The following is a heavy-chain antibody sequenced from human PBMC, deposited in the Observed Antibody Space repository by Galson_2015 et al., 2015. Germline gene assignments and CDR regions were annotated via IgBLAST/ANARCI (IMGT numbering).Heavy chain of an antibody. D-gene: IGHD1-26*01. V-gene: IGHV3-30-3*01. J-gene: IGHJ3*02. Sequence: SLRLSCAASGFTFSSYATHWVRQAPGKGLEWVAVISYDGSNKYYADSVKGRFTISRDYSKNTLYLQMNSLRAEDTAVYYCASTVVGWDAFDIWGQGTMVTVSS. CDR3: ASTVVGWDAFDI. CDR2: ISYDGSNK. CDR1: GFTFSSYA.